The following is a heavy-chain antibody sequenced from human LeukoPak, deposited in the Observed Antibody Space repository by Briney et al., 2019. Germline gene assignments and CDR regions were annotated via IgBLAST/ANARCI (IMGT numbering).Heavy chain of an antibody. CDR1: GGSISSGGYS. D-gene: IGHD5-18*01. Sequence: SETSSLTCAVSGGSISSGGYSWWWVRQPPGKGLEWIGYVFTTGTTYYNPSLNSRVTISLDMSKNQFFLKLRSVTAADTAVYFCVRGVTRGYIYADWGQGTLVTVSS. J-gene: IGHJ4*02. V-gene: IGHV4-30-4*07. CDR3: VRGVTRGYIYAD. CDR2: VFTTGTT.